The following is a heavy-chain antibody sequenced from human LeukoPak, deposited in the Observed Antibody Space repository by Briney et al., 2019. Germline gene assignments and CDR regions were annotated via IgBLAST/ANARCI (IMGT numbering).Heavy chain of an antibody. J-gene: IGHJ4*02. D-gene: IGHD6-19*01. V-gene: IGHV3-30*18. CDR3: AKQRQWLVRGGFDY. CDR2: ISYDGSNK. CDR1: GFTFSSYG. Sequence: PGGSLRLSCAASGFTFSSYGMHWVRQAPGKGLEWVAVISYDGSNKYYADSVKGRFTISRDNSKNTLYLQMNSLRAEDTAVYYCAKQRQWLVRGGFDYWGQGTLVTVSS.